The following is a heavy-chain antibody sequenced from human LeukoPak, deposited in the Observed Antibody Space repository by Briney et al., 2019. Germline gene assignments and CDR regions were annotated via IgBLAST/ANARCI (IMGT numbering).Heavy chain of an antibody. D-gene: IGHD3-10*01. CDR1: GYTFTTSG. CDR3: ARGVWFGEFDY. Sequence: ASVKVSCKASGYTFTTSGINWVRQAPGQGLEWMGWIRANNRNTNYAQKLQGRVTMTTDTSTSTAHMELRTLRSDDTAVYYCARGVWFGEFDYWGQGTLVTVSS. CDR2: IRANNRNT. J-gene: IGHJ4*02. V-gene: IGHV1-18*01.